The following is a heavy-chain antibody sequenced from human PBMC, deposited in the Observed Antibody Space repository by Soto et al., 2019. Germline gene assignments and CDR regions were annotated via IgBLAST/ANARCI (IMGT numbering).Heavy chain of an antibody. CDR2: IYHSGSP. D-gene: IGHD3-22*01. Sequence: SSETLSLTCAVSGGSISSGGYSWSWIRQPPGKGLEGIGYIYHSGSPYYNPSLKSRVTISVDRSKNQFSLKLSAVTAADTAGYYCARGGGMIVADAFDIWGQGTMVTVSS. CDR3: ARGGGMIVADAFDI. CDR1: GGSISSGGYS. V-gene: IGHV4-30-2*01. J-gene: IGHJ3*02.